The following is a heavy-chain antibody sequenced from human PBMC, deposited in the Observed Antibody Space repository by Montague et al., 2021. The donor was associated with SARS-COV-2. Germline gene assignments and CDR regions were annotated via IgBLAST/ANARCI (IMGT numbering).Heavy chain of an antibody. V-gene: IGHV4-59*01. J-gene: IGHJ3*02. CDR2: ISYSGST. CDR1: GGSITSYY. Sequence: SETLSLTCTVSGGSITSYYWSWIRLPPGKGLEWIGYISYSGSTNYNPSLKSRVTISVDTYKNQFSLKLSSVTAADTAVYYCARGSGWMRNAFDIWGQGTMVTVSS. CDR3: ARGSGWMRNAFDI. D-gene: IGHD6-19*01.